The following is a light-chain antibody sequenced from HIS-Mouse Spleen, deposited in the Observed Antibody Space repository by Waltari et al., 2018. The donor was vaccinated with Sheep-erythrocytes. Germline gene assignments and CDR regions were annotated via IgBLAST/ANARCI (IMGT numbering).Light chain of an antibody. CDR1: QSISSW. CDR3: QQYNSYPLT. Sequence: DIQMTQSPSTLYASVGDRVTITCRASQSISSWLAWYQQKPGKAPKPLIYNASSLESGVPSRFSGSGSWTEFTLTISSLQPDDFATYYCQQYNSYPLTFGGVTKVEIK. CDR2: NAS. J-gene: IGKJ4*01. V-gene: IGKV1-5*03.